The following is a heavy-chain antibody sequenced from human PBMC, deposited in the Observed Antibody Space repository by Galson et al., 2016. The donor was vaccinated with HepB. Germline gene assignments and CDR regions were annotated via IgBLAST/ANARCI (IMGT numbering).Heavy chain of an antibody. J-gene: IGHJ4*02. D-gene: IGHD3-3*01. CDR2: IYYSGST. Sequence: SETLSLTCTVSGGSISSYYWSWIRQPPGKGLEWIGYIYYSGSTNYNSSLKSRVTISIDTPKNQFSLKLNSVTAADTAVYYCARGSILRFLEWLPHFDSWGQGTLVTVSS. V-gene: IGHV4-59*01. CDR3: ARGSILRFLEWLPHFDS. CDR1: GGSISSYY.